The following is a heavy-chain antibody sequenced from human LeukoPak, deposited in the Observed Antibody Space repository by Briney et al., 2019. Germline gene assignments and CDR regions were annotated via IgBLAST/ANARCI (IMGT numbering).Heavy chain of an antibody. D-gene: IGHD3-10*01. CDR2: IYYSGST. CDR3: ARLGYYGSGTLNWFDP. CDR1: GGPIRSSIYS. Sequence: SETLSLTCTVPGGPIRSSIYSAGWIRQPPGKGLERLGRIYYSGSTYYNPPLKSRVTISVDTSKNQFSLKLSSVTAADTAVYYCARLGYYGSGTLNWFDPWGQGTLVTVSS. J-gene: IGHJ5*02. V-gene: IGHV4-39*01.